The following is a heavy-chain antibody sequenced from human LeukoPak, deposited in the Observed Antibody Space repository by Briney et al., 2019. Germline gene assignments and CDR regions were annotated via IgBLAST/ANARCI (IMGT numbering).Heavy chain of an antibody. Sequence: ASVKVSCKASGYTFTSYYMHWVRQAPGQGLEWMGIINPSGGSTSYAQKFQGRVTMTRDMSTSTVYMELSRLRSDDTAVYYCARTRGYSSNWYYGFDIWGQGTMVTVSS. CDR2: INPSGGST. D-gene: IGHD6-13*01. J-gene: IGHJ3*02. CDR3: ARTRGYSSNWYYGFDI. CDR1: GYTFTSYY. V-gene: IGHV1-46*01.